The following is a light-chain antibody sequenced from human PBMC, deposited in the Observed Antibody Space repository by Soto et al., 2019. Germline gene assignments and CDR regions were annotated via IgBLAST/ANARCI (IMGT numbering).Light chain of an antibody. J-gene: IGLJ1*01. CDR1: TSDVGSYKR. V-gene: IGLV2-18*02. CDR2: AVS. CDR3: SSYTSRSTYV. Sequence: QSALTQPPSVSGSPGQSVTISCTGTTSDVGSYKRVSWYHQPPDTAPKLIIYAVSNLPSGVPDRFSGSKSGNTASLTISGLQSEDEGDYYCSSYTSRSTYVFGTGTKVTVL.